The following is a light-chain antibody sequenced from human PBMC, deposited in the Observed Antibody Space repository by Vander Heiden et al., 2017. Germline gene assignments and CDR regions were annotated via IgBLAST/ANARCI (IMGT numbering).Light chain of an antibody. CDR3: CSHAGGSTTYVV. J-gene: IGLJ2*01. CDR1: SSEVRSANL. V-gene: IGLV2-23*01. Sequence: SALTQPASVSVSPGQAISISCAGTSSEVRSANLFSWYPKHSARAPKLMVSQGNKRSTGVSNRIAGSKSGNTATLTISGLQAEDEADYYGCSHAGGSTTYVVFGGGTKLTVL. CDR2: QGN.